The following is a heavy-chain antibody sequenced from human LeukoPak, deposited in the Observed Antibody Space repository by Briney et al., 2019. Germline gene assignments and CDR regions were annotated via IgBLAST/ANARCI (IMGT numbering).Heavy chain of an antibody. CDR3: ARDYLWGMDV. CDR2: INSDGSST. J-gene: IGHJ6*02. CDR1: GFTFSRYW. Sequence: GGSLILSCAASGFTFSRYWMHWVRQAPGKGLVWVSCINSDGSSTAYADSVKGRFTISRDSAKNSLYLQMNSLRDEDTAVYYCARDYLWGMDVWGQGSTVTVSS. V-gene: IGHV3-74*01. D-gene: IGHD2-21*01.